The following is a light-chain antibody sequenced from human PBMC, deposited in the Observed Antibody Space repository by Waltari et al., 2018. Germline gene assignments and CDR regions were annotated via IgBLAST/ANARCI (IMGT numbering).Light chain of an antibody. CDR2: GAS. Sequence: EIVMTQSPATLSVSPGERATLSCRASQSVSSNLAWYQQTPGQAPRLLIYGASTRATGIPARFSGSGSGTEFTLTISSLQSEDFAVYYCQQSRAFGQGTKVEIK. CDR1: QSVSSN. J-gene: IGKJ1*01. CDR3: QQSRA. V-gene: IGKV3-15*01.